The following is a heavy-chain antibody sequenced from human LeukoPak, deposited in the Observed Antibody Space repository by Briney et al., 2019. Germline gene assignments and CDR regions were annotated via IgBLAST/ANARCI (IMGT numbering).Heavy chain of an antibody. V-gene: IGHV4-39*01. Sequence: SETLSLTCTVSGVSISSSDYYWGWIRQPPGKGLEWIVSIYYGGSTYYNPSLKSRVTISVDTSMNQFSLKLSFVTTADTAVYYCARALGYCSGGSCTRGYNWFDPWGQGTLVTVPS. CDR1: GVSISSSDYY. D-gene: IGHD2-15*01. CDR3: ARALGYCSGGSCTRGYNWFDP. J-gene: IGHJ5*02. CDR2: IYYGGST.